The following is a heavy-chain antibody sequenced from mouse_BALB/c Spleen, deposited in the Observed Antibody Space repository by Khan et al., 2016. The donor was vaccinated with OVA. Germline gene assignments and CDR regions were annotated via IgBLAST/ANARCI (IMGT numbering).Heavy chain of an antibody. Sequence: QMQLEESGPELVKPGSSMKMSCKASGYTFTDYVLNWVKQRTGQGLEWIGQIFPGSGDTYYNEKFKDKATLTADKSSNTVYMQLGSLTSEDSAVYFCSRSWYGSLDYWGQGTTLTVSS. V-gene: IGHV1-77*01. D-gene: IGHD1-1*01. CDR1: GYTFTDYV. CDR2: IFPGSGDT. CDR3: SRSWYGSLDY. J-gene: IGHJ2*01.